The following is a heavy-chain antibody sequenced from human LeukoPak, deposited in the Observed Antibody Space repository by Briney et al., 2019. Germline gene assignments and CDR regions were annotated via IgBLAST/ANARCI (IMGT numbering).Heavy chain of an antibody. CDR1: GFTFSSYA. J-gene: IGHJ4*02. Sequence: PGGSLRLSCAASGFTFSSYAMSWVRQAPGKGLEWVSAISGSGGSTYYADSVKGRFTISRDNSKNTLYLQMNSLRAEDTAVYYCAGSYYDFWSGYLGYWGQGTLVTVSS. CDR3: AGSYYDFWSGYLGY. V-gene: IGHV3-23*01. CDR2: ISGSGGST. D-gene: IGHD3-3*01.